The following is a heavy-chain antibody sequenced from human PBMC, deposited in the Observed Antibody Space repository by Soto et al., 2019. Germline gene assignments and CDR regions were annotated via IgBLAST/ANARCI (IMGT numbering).Heavy chain of an antibody. D-gene: IGHD3-22*01. CDR1: GGSIRRYY. V-gene: IGHV4-59*01. Sequence: ENRSVTWTGSGGSIRRYYWSWFRQPPGKGLEWIGYIYYSGSTNYNSSLKSRVTISVDTSKNQLSLKLSSVTAADTAVYYCARATYYFDSSGYYGYHGAYSAQGTLV. CDR3: ARATYYFDSSGYYGYHGAY. J-gene: IGHJ4*02. CDR2: IYYSGST.